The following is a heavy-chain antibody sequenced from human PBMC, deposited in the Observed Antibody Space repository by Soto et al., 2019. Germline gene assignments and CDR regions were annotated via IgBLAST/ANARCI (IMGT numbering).Heavy chain of an antibody. J-gene: IGHJ4*02. CDR1: GFTFSSYA. V-gene: IGHV3-23*01. D-gene: IGHD5-12*01. CDR3: ANRHEEIVATFVDY. Sequence: EVQLLESGGGLVQPGGSLRLSCAASGFTFSSYAMSWVRQAPGKGLEWVSAISGSGGSTYYADSVKGRFTISRDNSKNTLYLQMNSLRAEDTAVYYCANRHEEIVATFVDYWGQGTLVTVSS. CDR2: ISGSGGST.